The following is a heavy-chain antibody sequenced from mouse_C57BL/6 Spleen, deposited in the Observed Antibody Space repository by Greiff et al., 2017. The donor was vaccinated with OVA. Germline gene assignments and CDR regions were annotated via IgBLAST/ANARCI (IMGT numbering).Heavy chain of an antibody. CDR1: GYTFTSYW. CDR3: ARNYGSSSPYYFDY. J-gene: IGHJ2*01. D-gene: IGHD1-1*01. CDR2: IYPSDSET. V-gene: IGHV1-61*01. Sequence: QVQLQQPGAELVRPGSSVKLSCKASGYTFTSYWMDWVKQRPGQGLEWIGNIYPSDSETHYNQKFKDKATLTVDKSSSTAYMQLSSLTSEDSAVYYCARNYGSSSPYYFDYWGQGTTLTVSS.